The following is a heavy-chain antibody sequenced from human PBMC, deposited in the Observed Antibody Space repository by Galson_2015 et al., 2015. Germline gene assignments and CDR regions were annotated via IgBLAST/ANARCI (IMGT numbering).Heavy chain of an antibody. Sequence: SLRLSCAASGFTFSSYAMSWVRQAPGKGLEWVSAISGSGGSTYYADSVKGRFTISRDNSKNTLYLQMNSLRAEDTAVYYCAKQALPTEKYYYGMDVWGQGTTVTVSS. V-gene: IGHV3-23*01. CDR1: GFTFSSYA. D-gene: IGHD4-11*01. J-gene: IGHJ6*02. CDR2: ISGSGGST. CDR3: AKQALPTEKYYYGMDV.